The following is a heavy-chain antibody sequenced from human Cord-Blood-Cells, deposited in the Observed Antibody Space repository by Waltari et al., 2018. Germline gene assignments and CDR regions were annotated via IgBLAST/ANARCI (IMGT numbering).Heavy chain of an antibody. D-gene: IGHD6-19*01. J-gene: IGHJ4*02. CDR2: ISWDGGST. Sequence: EVQLVESGGVVVQPGGSLRLSCAASGFTFDDYAMHWVRQAPGKGLEWVSIISWDGGSTYYADSVKGRFTISRDNSKNSLYLQMNSLRAEDTALYYCAKAYSSGWYYFDYWGQGTLVTVSS. V-gene: IGHV3-43D*04. CDR1: GFTFDDYA. CDR3: AKAYSSGWYYFDY.